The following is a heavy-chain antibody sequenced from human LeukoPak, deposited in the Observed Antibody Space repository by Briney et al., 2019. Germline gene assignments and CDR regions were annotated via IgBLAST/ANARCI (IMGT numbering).Heavy chain of an antibody. CDR3: AKDSAKKYDDY. D-gene: IGHD2/OR15-2a*01. J-gene: IGHJ4*02. CDR2: ISGSGGST. V-gene: IGHV3-23*01. Sequence: GGSLRLSCAASGFTCSSYAMNWVRRAPGKGLEWVSAISGSGGSTYYADSVKGRFTIPRENSKNTLYLQMNSLRAEDTAVYYCAKDSAKKYDDYWGQGTLVTVSS. CDR1: GFTCSSYA.